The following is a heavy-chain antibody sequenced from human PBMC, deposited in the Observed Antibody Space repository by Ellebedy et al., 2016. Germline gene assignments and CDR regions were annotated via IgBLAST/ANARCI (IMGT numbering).Heavy chain of an antibody. Sequence: SETLSLTCAVSGGSLNNYYWSWIRQAPGKGLEWIGEVNLRGYSKYTPSLESRVSISVDTSKNQFSLRLTSVTAADPAVYYCARAGPFGPWLRLYYYYYLEVWGRGTTVTVS. CDR2: VNLRGYS. D-gene: IGHD3-9*01. V-gene: IGHV4-34*01. J-gene: IGHJ6*03. CDR1: GGSLNNYY. CDR3: ARAGPFGPWLRLYYYYYLEV.